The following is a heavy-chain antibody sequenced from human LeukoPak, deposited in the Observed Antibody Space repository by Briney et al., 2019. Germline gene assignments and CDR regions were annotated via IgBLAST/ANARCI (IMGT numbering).Heavy chain of an antibody. CDR1: GFTFSSYA. CDR2: IIGSYSST. D-gene: IGHD2-15*01. V-gene: IGHV3-23*01. CDR3: AKRPYCSGAVCYHIDY. Sequence: GGSLRLSCAASGFTFSSYAMSWVRQAPGKGMEWVSTIIGSYSSTYYADSVKGRFTISRDNSKNPVYLQMNSLRAEDTAVYYCAKRPYCSGAVCYHIDYWGQGTLVTVSS. J-gene: IGHJ4*02.